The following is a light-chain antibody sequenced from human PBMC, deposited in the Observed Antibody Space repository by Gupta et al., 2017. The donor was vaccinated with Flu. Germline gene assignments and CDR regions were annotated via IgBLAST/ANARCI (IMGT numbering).Light chain of an antibody. CDR2: EVS. Sequence: QSALTPPASVAGSRGQAITICCTRTSSDVGGYNYVSWYQQHPGKAPKLMIYEVSNRPSGVSNRFSGSKSGNTASLTISGLQAEDEADYYCSSYTSSSTLEGVVFGGGTKLTVL. V-gene: IGLV2-14*01. CDR3: SSYTSSSTLEGVV. J-gene: IGLJ2*01. CDR1: SSDVGGYNY.